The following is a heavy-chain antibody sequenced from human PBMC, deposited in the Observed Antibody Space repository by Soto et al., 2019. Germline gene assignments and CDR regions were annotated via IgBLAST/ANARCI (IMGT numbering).Heavy chain of an antibody. CDR3: ARGAYGDSLDY. D-gene: IGHD4-17*01. CDR2: IIPILGIA. V-gene: IGHV1-69*02. J-gene: IGHJ4*02. CDR1: VGTFSSYT. Sequence: QVQLVQSGAEVKKPGSSVLVSCKASVGTFSSYTIRWVRQAPGQGLEWMGRIIPILGIANYAQKFQGRVTITADKSTSAASMELSSLRAEGTGVYYCARGAYGDSLDYWVEGTMVTVS.